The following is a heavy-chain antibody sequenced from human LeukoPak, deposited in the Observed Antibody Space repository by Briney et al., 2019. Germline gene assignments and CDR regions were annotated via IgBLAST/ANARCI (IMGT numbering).Heavy chain of an antibody. Sequence: GASVKVSCKASGGTFSSYAISWVRQAPGQGLEWMGRIIPILGIANYAQKFQGRVTITADKSTSTAYMELSSLRSEDTAVYYCAREEEAIAVAGPRLYYFDYWGQGTLVTVSS. J-gene: IGHJ4*02. CDR1: GGTFSSYA. CDR3: AREEEAIAVAGPRLYYFDY. D-gene: IGHD6-19*01. V-gene: IGHV1-69*04. CDR2: IIPILGIA.